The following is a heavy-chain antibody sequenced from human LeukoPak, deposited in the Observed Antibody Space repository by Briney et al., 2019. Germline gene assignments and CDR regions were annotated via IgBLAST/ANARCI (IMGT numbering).Heavy chain of an antibody. V-gene: IGHV4-39*07. Sequence: SETLSLTCTVSGGSISSSSYYWGWIRQPPGKGLEWIGEINHSGSTNYSPSLRSRVTISLDTSRNQFSLKLNSVTAADTAVYYCARASHGWYFDLWGRGTLVTVSS. CDR2: INHSGST. D-gene: IGHD6-6*01. CDR3: ARASHGWYFDL. CDR1: GGSISSSSYY. J-gene: IGHJ2*01.